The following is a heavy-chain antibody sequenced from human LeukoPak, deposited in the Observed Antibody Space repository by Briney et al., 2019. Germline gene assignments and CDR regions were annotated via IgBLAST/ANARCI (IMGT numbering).Heavy chain of an antibody. Sequence: GGSLRLSCAASGFTVSSNYMSWVRQAPGKGLEWVSVIYSGGSTYYADSVKGRCTISRDNSKNTLYLQMNSLRAEDTAIYYCARRAGEYSHPYDYWGQGTLVTVSS. V-gene: IGHV3-66*04. CDR2: IYSGGST. CDR3: ARRAGEYSHPYDY. J-gene: IGHJ4*02. D-gene: IGHD2-15*01. CDR1: GFTVSSNY.